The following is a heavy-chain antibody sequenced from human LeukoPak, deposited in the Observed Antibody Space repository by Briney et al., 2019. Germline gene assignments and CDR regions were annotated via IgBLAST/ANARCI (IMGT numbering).Heavy chain of an antibody. CDR1: GFSFSSYG. CDR3: AKDNGNFLTPDW. J-gene: IGHJ4*02. CDR2: IQYDGRKK. V-gene: IGHV3-30*02. Sequence: GGSLRLSCVTSGFSFSSYGMHWVRQAPGGGLEWVAFIQYDGRKKLCGDSVKGRCTISRDTSSKTIYLQVDSLRGEDPAVYYCAKDNGNFLTPDWWGQGTLVTVSS. D-gene: IGHD4-23*01.